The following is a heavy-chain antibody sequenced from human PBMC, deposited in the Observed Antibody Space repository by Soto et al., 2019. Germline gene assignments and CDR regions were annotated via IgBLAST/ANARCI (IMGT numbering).Heavy chain of an antibody. J-gene: IGHJ4*02. CDR2: ISSSSSYT. Sequence: VGSLRLSCAASGFTFSDYYMSCIRQAPGKGLEWVSYISSSSSYTNYADSVKGRFTISRDNAKNSLYLQMNSLRAEDTAVYYCARDTYSGYDRMFGYWGQGTLVTVSS. V-gene: IGHV3-11*05. CDR3: ARDTYSGYDRMFGY. D-gene: IGHD5-12*01. CDR1: GFTFSDYY.